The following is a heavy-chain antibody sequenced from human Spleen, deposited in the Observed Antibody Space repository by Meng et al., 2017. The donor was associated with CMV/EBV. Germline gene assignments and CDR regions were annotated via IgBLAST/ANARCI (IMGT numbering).Heavy chain of an antibody. J-gene: IGHJ4*02. CDR1: GYIFTDYY. V-gene: IGHV1-2*02. D-gene: IGHD6-6*01. CDR2: INPNSGGG. Sequence: ASVKVSCKASGYIFTDYYIHWVRQAPGQGLEWMGWINPNSGGGTYAQRFQGRVTMTRDRSISTAYMEVNSLRSDDTAVYYCARDVGHDSSSYEFDYWGQGTLVTVSS. CDR3: ARDVGHDSSSYEFDY.